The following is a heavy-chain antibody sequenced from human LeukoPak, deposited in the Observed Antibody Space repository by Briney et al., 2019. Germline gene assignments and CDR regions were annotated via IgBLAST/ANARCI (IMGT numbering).Heavy chain of an antibody. CDR3: ARGYYDFWP. CDR2: IYTSGST. V-gene: IGHV4-61*09. CDR1: GGSISSGSYY. Sequence: PSETLSLTCTVSGGSISSGSYYWSWIRQPAGKGLEWIGHIYTSGSTNYNPSLKSRVTISVDTSKNQFSLKLSSVTAADTAVYYCARGYYDFWPWGQGTLVTVSS. D-gene: IGHD3-3*01. J-gene: IGHJ5*02.